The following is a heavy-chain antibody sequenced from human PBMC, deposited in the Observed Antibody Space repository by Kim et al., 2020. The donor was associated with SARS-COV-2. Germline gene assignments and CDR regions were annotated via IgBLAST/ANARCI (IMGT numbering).Heavy chain of an antibody. J-gene: IGHJ4*02. V-gene: IGHV3-7*03. CDR1: EFIFSRYW. CDR2: INQDGSQK. D-gene: IGHD4-4*01. CDR3: ASYSRGSYELVD. Sequence: GGSLRLSCAVSEFIFSRYWLSWVRQAPGKWLEWVANINQDGSQKYYVDSLKGRFTISRDNAKNSLYLQMNSLRAEDTAVYYCASYSRGSYELVDWGQGTLVTVSS.